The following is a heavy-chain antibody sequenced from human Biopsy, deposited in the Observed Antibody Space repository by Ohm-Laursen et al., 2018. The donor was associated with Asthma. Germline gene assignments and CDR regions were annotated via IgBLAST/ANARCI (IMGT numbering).Heavy chain of an antibody. D-gene: IGHD5-12*01. V-gene: IGHV1-69*13. CDR1: GDSFSNYA. J-gene: IGHJ6*02. CDR2: LIPVLGTP. Sequence: ASVKVSCKASGDSFSNYAISWVRQAPGQGLEWMGGLIPVLGTPDYAQMFEGRVTITADESTSTAYMELSSLSSEDTAVYYCARGYSGSDRIVYYYSGLEVWGQGTTVTVSS. CDR3: ARGYSGSDRIVYYYSGLEV.